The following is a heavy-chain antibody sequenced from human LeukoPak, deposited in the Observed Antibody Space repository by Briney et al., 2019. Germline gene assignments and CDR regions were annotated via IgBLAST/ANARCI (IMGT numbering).Heavy chain of an antibody. D-gene: IGHD4/OR15-4a*01. Sequence: ETLSLTCTVSGGSISSYYWSWIRQPPGKGLEWVSGISGSGGGTYYADSVKGRFTISRDNSKNTLYLQMNSLRAEDTAVYYCARRAGAYSHPYDYWGQGTLVTVSS. J-gene: IGHJ4*02. CDR2: ISGSGGGT. V-gene: IGHV3-23*01. CDR3: ARRAGAYSHPYDY. CDR1: GGSISSYY.